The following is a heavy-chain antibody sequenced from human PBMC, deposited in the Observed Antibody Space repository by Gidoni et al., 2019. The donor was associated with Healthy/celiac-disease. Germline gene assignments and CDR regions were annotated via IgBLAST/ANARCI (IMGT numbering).Heavy chain of an antibody. CDR3: ARDSGYSGYGWFDP. Sequence: QLQLVQTGPEVKKPGASVKVSCKDSGYTSTGYYMHWVRQASGQGLEWMGWINPNSGGTNYAQKFQGWVTMTRDTSISTAYMELSRLRSDDTAVYYCARDSGYSGYGWFDPWGQGTLVTVSS. V-gene: IGHV1-2*04. D-gene: IGHD5-12*01. CDR1: GYTSTGYY. J-gene: IGHJ5*02. CDR2: INPNSGGT.